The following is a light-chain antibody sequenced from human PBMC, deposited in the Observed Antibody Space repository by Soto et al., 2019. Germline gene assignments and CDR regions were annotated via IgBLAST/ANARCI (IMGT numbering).Light chain of an antibody. CDR2: GAS. Sequence: EILITQSPATLSVSPGERATLSCRASQSVSSNLAWYQQKPGQAPRLIIYGASTRANGIPARFSGSGSGTEFTLTLSSLQSEDFAFYYCQQYNNWPPWTFGQGTKVDIK. CDR1: QSVSSN. CDR3: QQYNNWPPWT. J-gene: IGKJ1*01. V-gene: IGKV3-15*01.